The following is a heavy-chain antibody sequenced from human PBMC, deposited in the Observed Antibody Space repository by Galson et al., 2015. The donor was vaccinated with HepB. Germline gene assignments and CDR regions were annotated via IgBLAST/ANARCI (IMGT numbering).Heavy chain of an antibody. D-gene: IGHD3-10*01. Sequence: SVKVSCKASGYTFSNYYIHWVRQAPGQGLEWMGLISPILGSATFAQRFQNRITMTRDTSTSTVYMEVRSLRSEDTAMYYCAKESGITPRPRGDAFDLWGQGTMVIVSS. CDR1: GYTFSNYY. CDR2: ISPILGSA. CDR3: AKESGITPRPRGDAFDL. J-gene: IGHJ3*01. V-gene: IGHV1-46*01.